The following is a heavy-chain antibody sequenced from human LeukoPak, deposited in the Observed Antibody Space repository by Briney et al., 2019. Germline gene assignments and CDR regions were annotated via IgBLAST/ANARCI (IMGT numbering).Heavy chain of an antibody. V-gene: IGHV3-23*01. D-gene: IGHD2-8*01. Sequence: GGSLRLSCAASGFTFSDYWMTWVRQAPGKGLEWVSAISGSGGSTYYADSVKGRFTISRDNSKNTLYLQMNSLRAEDTAVYYCARVLMTTDAFDIWGQGTMVTVSS. CDR2: ISGSGGST. J-gene: IGHJ3*02. CDR3: ARVLMTTDAFDI. CDR1: GFTFSDYW.